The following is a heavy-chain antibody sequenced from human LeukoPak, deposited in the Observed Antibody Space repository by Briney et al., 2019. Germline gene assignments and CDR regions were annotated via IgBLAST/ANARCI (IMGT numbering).Heavy chain of an antibody. D-gene: IGHD3-10*01. V-gene: IGHV4-39*01. CDR1: GGSIDDSNYY. J-gene: IGHJ4*02. Sequence: SETLSLTCIVSGGSIDDSNYYWGWIRQPPEKGLEWIGSFYYTGNNYYSPSLQSRVTISADTSNNQFSLSLRSVTASDTAVYYCARRFHGSGSHFFDYWGQGKLVSVSS. CDR3: ARRFHGSGSHFFDY. CDR2: FYYTGNN.